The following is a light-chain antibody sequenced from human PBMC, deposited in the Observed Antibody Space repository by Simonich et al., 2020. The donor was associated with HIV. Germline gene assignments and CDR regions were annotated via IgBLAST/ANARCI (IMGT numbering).Light chain of an antibody. V-gene: IGKV4-1*01. CDR1: QSVLYSSNNKNY. J-gene: IGKJ1*01. CDR3: QQYYSTPRT. Sequence: DIVMTQSPDSLAVSLGERATINCKSSQSVLYSSNNKNYLAWYQQKPGQPPKLLIYWASTRESGVPDLCSGSGSGTDFTLTISSLQAEDVAVYYCQQYYSTPRTFGQGTKVEIK. CDR2: WAS.